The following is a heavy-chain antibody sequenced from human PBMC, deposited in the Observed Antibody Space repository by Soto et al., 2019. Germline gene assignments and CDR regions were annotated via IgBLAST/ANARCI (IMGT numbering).Heavy chain of an antibody. J-gene: IGHJ6*02. CDR1: GGSFSGYY. CDR3: ARVRVVATTFYYYYAMDV. D-gene: IGHD5-12*01. V-gene: IGHV4-34*01. Sequence: QVQLQQWGAGLLKPSETLSLTCAVYGGSFSGYYWSWIRQPPGKGLEWMGEINHSGSTNYNPSLKSRVTISVDTSKNQFSLKLSSVTAADTAVYYCARVRVVATTFYYYYAMDVWGQGTTVTVSS. CDR2: INHSGST.